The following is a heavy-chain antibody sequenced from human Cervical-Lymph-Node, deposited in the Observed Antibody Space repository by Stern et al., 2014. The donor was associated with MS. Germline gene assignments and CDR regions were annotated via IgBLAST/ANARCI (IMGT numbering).Heavy chain of an antibody. CDR3: AKASSGGYDFRLAET. CDR1: GFAFSDYG. CDR2: ISFDGRDN. Sequence: MQLVESGGGVVQPGRSLRLSCAASGFAFSDYGMHWVRQAPGKGLEWVAVISFDGRDNFYADSVKGRCTISRDNSQNTLHLQVNSLRTEDTALYYCAKASSGGYDFRLAETWGQGTLVIVSS. V-gene: IGHV3-30*18. D-gene: IGHD5-12*01. J-gene: IGHJ5*02.